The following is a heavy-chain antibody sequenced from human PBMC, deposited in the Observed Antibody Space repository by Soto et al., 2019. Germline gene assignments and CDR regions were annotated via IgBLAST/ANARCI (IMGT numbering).Heavy chain of an antibody. CDR1: GYTFTNYG. D-gene: IGHD3-22*01. CDR3: ARGDRNYVDC. Sequence: QVQLVQSGAEVKKPGASVKVSCKASGYTFTNYGITWLRQAPGQGPEWMGWISAYNGHTKYAQNLQGRVTMTTETSTSTAYMELTSLRSDDTALYYCARGDRNYVDCWGQGTVVTVTS. J-gene: IGHJ4*02. V-gene: IGHV1-18*01. CDR2: ISAYNGHT.